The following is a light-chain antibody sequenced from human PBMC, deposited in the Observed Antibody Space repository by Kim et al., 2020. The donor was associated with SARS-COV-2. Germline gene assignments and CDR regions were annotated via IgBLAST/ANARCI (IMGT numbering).Light chain of an antibody. J-gene: IGLJ1*01. CDR2: DVS. CDR3: SSYTSTSTLV. Sequence: GQSIPNSCTGSSSDIGGYNYVSWYQQHPGKAHKRMIYDVSDRSSGVSTRFSGSKSGNTASLTISGLQAEDEADYYCSSYTSTSTLVFGTETKVTVL. V-gene: IGLV2-14*03. CDR1: SSDIGGYNY.